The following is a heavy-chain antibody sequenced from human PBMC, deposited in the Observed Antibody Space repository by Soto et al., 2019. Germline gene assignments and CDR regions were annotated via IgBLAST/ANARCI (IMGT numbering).Heavy chain of an antibody. J-gene: IGHJ6*02. D-gene: IGHD2-15*01. V-gene: IGHV3-23*01. CDR2: ISGSGGST. CDR1: GFTFSSYA. Sequence: GGSLRLSCEASGFTFSSYAMSWVRQAPGKGLEWVSTISGSGGSTYYADSVKGRFTISRDNSKNTLYLQMNSLRAEDTAVYYCAKMYCSFCSCHPSTKGMDVWGQGTTVTVT. CDR3: AKMYCSFCSCHPSTKGMDV.